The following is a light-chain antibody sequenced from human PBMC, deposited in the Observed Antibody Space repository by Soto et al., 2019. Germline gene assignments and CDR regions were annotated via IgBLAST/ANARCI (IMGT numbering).Light chain of an antibody. CDR3: HQAASSWT. CDR1: QSVTNNF. CDR2: DTS. J-gene: IGKJ1*01. V-gene: IGKV3-20*01. Sequence: EIVLTQSPGTLSLSPGERATLSCRASQSVTNNFLAWYQQKPGQAPRLLIYDTSIRATGIPDRFSGSGSGTDFTLTISGLEPEDFAVYYCHQAASSWTFGQGTKVEIK.